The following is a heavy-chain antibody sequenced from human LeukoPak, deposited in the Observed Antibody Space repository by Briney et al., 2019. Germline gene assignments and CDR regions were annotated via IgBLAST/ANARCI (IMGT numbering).Heavy chain of an antibody. J-gene: IGHJ6*02. CDR1: GYTFTGYY. CDR3: ARDSSSIAVAGSMDV. D-gene: IGHD6-19*01. CDR2: INPNSGGR. Sequence: ASVKVSCKASGYTFTGYYMHWVRQAPGQGLEWMGWINPNSGGRNYAQKFQGRVTMTRDTSISTAYMELSRLRSDDTAVYYCARDSSSIAVAGSMDVWGQGTTVTVSS. V-gene: IGHV1-2*02.